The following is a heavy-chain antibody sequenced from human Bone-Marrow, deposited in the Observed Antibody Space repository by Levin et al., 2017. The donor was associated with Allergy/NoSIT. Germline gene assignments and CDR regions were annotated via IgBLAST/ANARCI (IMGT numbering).Heavy chain of an antibody. J-gene: IGHJ5*02. Sequence: EASVKVSCKASGYTFTSYDINWVRQATGQGLEWMGWMNPNSGNTGYAQKFQGRVTMTRNTSISTAYMELSSLRSEDTAVYYCARSALPVEGVPYNWNYRGWFDPWGQGTLVTVSS. CDR2: MNPNSGNT. V-gene: IGHV1-8*01. CDR3: ARSALPVEGVPYNWNYRGWFDP. CDR1: GYTFTSYD. D-gene: IGHD1-7*01.